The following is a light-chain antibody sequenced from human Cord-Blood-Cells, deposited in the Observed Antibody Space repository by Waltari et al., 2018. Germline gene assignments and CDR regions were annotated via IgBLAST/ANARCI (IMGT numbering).Light chain of an antibody. CDR1: QSISSY. Sequence: DIQMTQSPTSLSASVGDSVALTCRESQSISSYLNWYQQKPGKAPKLLIYAESSLQSGVPSRFSGSGSGTDVTLTISSLQPEDFATYYCQQSYSTPPLTFGGGTKVEIK. CDR2: AES. J-gene: IGKJ4*01. CDR3: QQSYSTPPLT. V-gene: IGKV1-39*01.